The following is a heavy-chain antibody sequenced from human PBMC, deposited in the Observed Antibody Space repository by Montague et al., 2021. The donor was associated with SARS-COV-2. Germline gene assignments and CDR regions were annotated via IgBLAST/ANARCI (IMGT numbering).Heavy chain of an antibody. V-gene: IGHV4-39*01. CDR2: ISYNGRT. Sequence: SETLSLTCTVSGVSISSGRDYWGWIRQPPGKGLQWLGSISYNGRTYDNSSLKSRVTVSLDTSKNQFSLKLSSVAASDTAVYYCVGGNDVVVTVHDWGQGALVTVSS. J-gene: IGHJ4*02. D-gene: IGHD2-21*02. CDR3: VGGNDVVVTVHD. CDR1: GVSISSGRDY.